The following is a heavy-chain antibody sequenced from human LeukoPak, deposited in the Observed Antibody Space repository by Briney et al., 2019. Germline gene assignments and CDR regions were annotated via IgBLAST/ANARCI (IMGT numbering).Heavy chain of an antibody. CDR2: ISWNSGSI. Sequence: GGSLRLSCAASGFTFDDYAMPWVRQAPGKGLEWVSGISWNSGSIGYADSVKGRFTISRDNAKNSLYLQMNSLRAEDTALYYCAKGLYSSGWYYFDYWGQGTLVTVSS. V-gene: IGHV3-9*01. D-gene: IGHD6-19*01. J-gene: IGHJ4*02. CDR1: GFTFDDYA. CDR3: AKGLYSSGWYYFDY.